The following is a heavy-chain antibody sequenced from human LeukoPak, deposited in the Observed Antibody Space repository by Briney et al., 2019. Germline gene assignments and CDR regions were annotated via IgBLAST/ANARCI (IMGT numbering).Heavy chain of an antibody. Sequence: PSQTLSLTCAVSGDSMSGGGYSWSWVRQPLGKGLEWIGNIYRSGSTYYNPSLKSRSSMSLDRSQNQFSLRLSSVTAADTAVYYCARRRNPGADFWGQGILVTVSS. CDR3: ARRRNPGADF. CDR1: GDSMSGGGYS. J-gene: IGHJ4*02. D-gene: IGHD3-10*01. V-gene: IGHV4-30-2*01. CDR2: IYRSGST.